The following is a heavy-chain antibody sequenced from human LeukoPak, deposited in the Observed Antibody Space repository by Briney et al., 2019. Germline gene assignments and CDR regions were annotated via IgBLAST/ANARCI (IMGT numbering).Heavy chain of an antibody. D-gene: IGHD4-17*01. CDR1: GGSISSGSCY. CDR2: IYTSGST. Sequence: SETLSLTCTVSGGSISSGSCYWSWIRQPAGKGLEWIGRIYTSGSTNYNPSLKSRVTISVDTSKNQFSLKLSSVTAADTAVYYCARGYGDYGLYWYFDLWGRGTLVTVSS. V-gene: IGHV4-61*02. CDR3: ARGYGDYGLYWYFDL. J-gene: IGHJ2*01.